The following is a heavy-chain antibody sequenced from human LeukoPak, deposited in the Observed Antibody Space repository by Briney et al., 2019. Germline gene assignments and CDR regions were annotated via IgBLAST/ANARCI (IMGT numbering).Heavy chain of an antibody. D-gene: IGHD6-25*01. CDR1: GFIVSSKY. V-gene: IGHV3-66*01. CDR2: IFSGDST. J-gene: IGHJ4*02. CDR3: ARVGAAAAADC. Sequence: GGSLRLSCAASGFIVSSKYMSWVRQAPGKGLEWVSIIFSGDSTYYADSVKGRFTISRDNSKNTVYLQMNSLRAEDTAVYYCARVGAAAAADCWGQGTLVTVSS.